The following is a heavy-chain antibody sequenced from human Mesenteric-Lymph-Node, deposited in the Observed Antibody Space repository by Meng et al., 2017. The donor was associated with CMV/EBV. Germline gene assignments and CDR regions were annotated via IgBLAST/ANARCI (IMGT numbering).Heavy chain of an antibody. CDR2: IYAGGAT. CDR3: ARVYDFWSGKYSGWFDP. D-gene: IGHD3-3*01. V-gene: IGHV3-53*01. CDR1: GFSVSSNY. Sequence: GGSLRLSCAASGFSVSSNYMTWLRQAPGKGLEWVSVIYAGGATYYADSVKGRFTISRDNSKNTLYLQMNSLRAEDTAVYYCARVYDFWSGKYSGWFDPWGQGTLVTVSS. J-gene: IGHJ5*02.